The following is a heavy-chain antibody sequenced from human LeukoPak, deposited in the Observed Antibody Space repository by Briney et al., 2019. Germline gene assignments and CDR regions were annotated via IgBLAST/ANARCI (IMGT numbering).Heavy chain of an antibody. CDR2: ISSSSSTI. Sequence: GGSLRLSCAASGFTFSSYSINWVRQAPGKGLDCVSYISSSSSTIYYADSVKGRFTISRDNAKNSLYLQMNSLRAEDTAVYYCAHTVTTLGDAFDIWGQGTMVTVSS. CDR3: AHTVTTLGDAFDI. V-gene: IGHV3-48*01. J-gene: IGHJ3*02. CDR1: GFTFSSYS. D-gene: IGHD4-17*01.